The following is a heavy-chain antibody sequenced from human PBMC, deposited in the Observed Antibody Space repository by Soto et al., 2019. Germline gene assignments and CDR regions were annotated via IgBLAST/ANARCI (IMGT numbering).Heavy chain of an antibody. V-gene: IGHV3-66*01. Sequence: EVQLVESGGGWVQPGGSLRLSCAASGFTVSSNYMSWGRQAPGKGLEWVSVIYSCGSTYYADSVKGRFTISRDNSKNTMYLQMNGLRAEDTAVYYCASAAVTRCSPYYYYYMDVWGKGTTVNVSS. D-gene: IGHD4-17*01. CDR3: ASAAVTRCSPYYYYYMDV. CDR2: IYSCGST. J-gene: IGHJ6*03. CDR1: GFTVSSNY.